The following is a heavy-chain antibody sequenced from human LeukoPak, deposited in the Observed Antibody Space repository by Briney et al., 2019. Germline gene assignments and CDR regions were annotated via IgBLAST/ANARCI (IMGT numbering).Heavy chain of an antibody. D-gene: IGHD4-17*01. V-gene: IGHV3-7*03. CDR3: AREPYGDYFDY. CDR2: IKQDGSEK. J-gene: IGHJ4*02. CDR1: GFTFSSYW. Sequence: PGGSLRLSCAASGFTFSSYWMSWVRQAPGKGLEWVANIKQDGSEKYYVDSVKGRFTISRDNAKNSLYLQMNSLRAENTAVYYCAREPYGDYFDYWGQGTLVTVSS.